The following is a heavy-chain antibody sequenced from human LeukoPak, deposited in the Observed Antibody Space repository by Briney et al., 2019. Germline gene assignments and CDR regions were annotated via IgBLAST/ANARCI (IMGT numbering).Heavy chain of an antibody. V-gene: IGHV3-7*01. CDR1: GFTFSKFW. D-gene: IGHD3-10*01. J-gene: IGHJ4*02. Sequence: GGSLRLSCAASGFTFSKFWMTWVRQAPGQGPECVAKIKEDESDKYYVDSVKGRFTISRDNAKRSVYLQMNSLRVEDTAVYFCVKDEAGGALNYWGQGTLVTVSS. CDR3: VKDEAGGALNY. CDR2: IKEDESDK.